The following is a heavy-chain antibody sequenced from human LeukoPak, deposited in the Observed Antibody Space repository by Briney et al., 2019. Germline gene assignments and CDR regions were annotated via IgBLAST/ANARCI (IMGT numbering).Heavy chain of an antibody. Sequence: GGSLRLSCAASGFTVSSNYMNCVRQAPGKGLEWVSYISSSGSTIYYADSVKGRFTISRDNAKNSLYLQMNSLRAEDTAVYYCAELGITMIGGVWGKGTTVTISS. CDR1: GFTVSSNY. D-gene: IGHD3-10*02. CDR2: ISSSGSTI. CDR3: AELGITMIGGV. J-gene: IGHJ6*04. V-gene: IGHV3-48*03.